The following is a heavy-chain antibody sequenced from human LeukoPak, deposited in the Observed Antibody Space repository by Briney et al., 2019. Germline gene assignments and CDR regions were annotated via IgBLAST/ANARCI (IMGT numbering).Heavy chain of an antibody. D-gene: IGHD4-17*01. V-gene: IGHV1-18*01. CDR1: NYTFSDCD. CDR2: VSKYTGNA. J-gene: IGHJ4*02. Sequence: GASVRVSCKASNYTFSDCDVTWVRQAPGQGLEWMGWVSKYTGNADYAPKFQGRGSMTTDTSTRTAYMELRSLRPDDTAVYFCAREDDRSFGAYDCWGQGTLVTVS. CDR3: AREDDRSFGAYDC.